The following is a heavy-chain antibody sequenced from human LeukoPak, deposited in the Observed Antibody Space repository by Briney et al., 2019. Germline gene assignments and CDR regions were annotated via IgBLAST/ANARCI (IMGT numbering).Heavy chain of an antibody. CDR2: IIPILGIA. Sequence: SVKVSCKASGGTFSSYAISWVRQAPGQGLEWMGRIIPILGIANYAQKFQGRVTITADKSTSTAYMELNSLKTEDTAVYYCSRWLVFIGLEGRYGMDVWGQGTTVTVSS. V-gene: IGHV1-69*04. J-gene: IGHJ6*02. CDR1: GGTFSSYA. D-gene: IGHD6-19*01. CDR3: SRWLVFIGLEGRYGMDV.